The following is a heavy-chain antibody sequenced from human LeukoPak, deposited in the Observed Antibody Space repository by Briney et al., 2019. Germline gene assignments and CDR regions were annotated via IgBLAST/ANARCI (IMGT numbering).Heavy chain of an antibody. D-gene: IGHD3-3*01. V-gene: IGHV3-7*01. CDR2: IKYDGGEK. J-gene: IGHJ4*02. Sequence: GGSLRLSCAASGFTFSNFWMTWVRQPPGKGLEWVANIKYDGGEKNYVDSVKGRFTISRDNAQNSLYLQMNSLRAEDTAVYYCARGPNFQYYDFWSGSGYFDYWGQGTLVTVSS. CDR1: GFTFSNFW. CDR3: ARGPNFQYYDFWSGSGYFDY.